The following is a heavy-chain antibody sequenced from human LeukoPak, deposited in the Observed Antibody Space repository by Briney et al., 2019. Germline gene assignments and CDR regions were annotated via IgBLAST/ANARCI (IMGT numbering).Heavy chain of an antibody. CDR1: GCSLSNCW. CDR2: IKPDGSEK. V-gene: IGHV3-7*01. J-gene: IGHJ4*02. Sequence: GGSLCLSCAASGCSLSNCWLNWVRQAPGTGLEWVASIKPDGSEKYYVDSLSGRFTISRDDARNSLYLQMNSLRAADTAVYYCAEGGYWGQGTLVTVSS. CDR3: AEGGY.